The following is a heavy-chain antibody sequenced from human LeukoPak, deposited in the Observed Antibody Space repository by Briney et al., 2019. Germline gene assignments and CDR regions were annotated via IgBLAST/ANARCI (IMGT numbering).Heavy chain of an antibody. J-gene: IGHJ4*02. CDR1: GFTVSSNY. Sequence: GGSLRLSCAASGFTVSSNYMSWVRQAPGKGLEWVSSIYSGGSTYYADSVKGRFTISRDNSKNTLYLQMNSLRADDTAVYYCARDLLGWYYVDYWGQGTLVTVSS. CDR3: ARDLLGWYYVDY. D-gene: IGHD6-19*01. V-gene: IGHV3-53*01. CDR2: IYSGGST.